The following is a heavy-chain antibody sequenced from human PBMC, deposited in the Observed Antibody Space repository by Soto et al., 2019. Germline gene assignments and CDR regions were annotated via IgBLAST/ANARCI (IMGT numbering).Heavy chain of an antibody. CDR1: GYTLTQLS. CDR2: FDPEDGET. CDR3: ATFGMDV. J-gene: IGHJ6*02. V-gene: IGHV1-24*01. Sequence: ASVKVSFKVSGYTLTQLSMPWVRQAPGKGLEWMGGFDPEDGETIYAQKFQGRVTMTEDTSTDTAYMELSSLRSEDTAVYYCATFGMDVWGQGTTVTVSS.